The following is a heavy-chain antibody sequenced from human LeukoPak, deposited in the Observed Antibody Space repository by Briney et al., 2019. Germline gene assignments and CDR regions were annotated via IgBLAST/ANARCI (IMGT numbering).Heavy chain of an antibody. V-gene: IGHV4-59*12. D-gene: IGHD6-6*01. J-gene: IGHJ4*02. CDR1: GGSISSYY. CDR2: IYYSGST. Sequence: SETLSLTCTVSGGSISSYYWSWIRQPPGKGLEWIGYIYYSGSTNYNPSLKSRVTISVDTSKNQFSLKLSSVTAADTAVYYCARYSSSSPYFDYWGQGTLVTVSS. CDR3: ARYSSSSPYFDY.